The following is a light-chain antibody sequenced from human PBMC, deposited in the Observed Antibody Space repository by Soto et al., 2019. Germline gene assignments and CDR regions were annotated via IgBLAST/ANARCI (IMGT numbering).Light chain of an antibody. CDR3: QQYGSSIT. CDR2: GAS. V-gene: IGKV3-20*01. J-gene: IGKJ5*01. Sequence: EVVLTQSPCSLSGSPGYISTLSCRASQNINSNLAWYQQKPGQAPRLLIYGASSRATGIPDRFSGSGSGTDFTLTISRLEPEDFAVYYCQQYGSSITFGQGTRLEI. CDR1: QNINSN.